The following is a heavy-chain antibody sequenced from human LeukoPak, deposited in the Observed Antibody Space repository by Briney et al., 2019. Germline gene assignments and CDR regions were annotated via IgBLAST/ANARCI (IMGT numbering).Heavy chain of an antibody. D-gene: IGHD2-15*01. CDR1: GFTFSSYW. Sequence: GGSLRLSCAASGFTFSSYWMSWVRQAPGKGLEWAANIKQDGSEKYYVDSVKGRFTISRDNAKNSLYLQMNSLRAEDTAVYYCASGYCSSGRCYGDYWGQGTLSPSPQ. CDR2: IKQDGSEK. CDR3: ASGYCSSGRCYGDY. J-gene: IGHJ4*02. V-gene: IGHV3-7*01.